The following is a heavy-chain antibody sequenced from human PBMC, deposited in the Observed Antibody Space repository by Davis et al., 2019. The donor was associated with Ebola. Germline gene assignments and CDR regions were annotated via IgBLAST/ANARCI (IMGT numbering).Heavy chain of an antibody. Sequence: PGGSLRLSCAASGFTFSSYSMNWVSQAPGKGPEWVAIIKQDGGEKYYADSVKGRFTISRDNSKNTLYLQMNSLRAEDTAVYYCARVAGSGDFDYWGQGTLVTVSS. V-gene: IGHV3-7*01. J-gene: IGHJ4*02. CDR3: ARVAGSGDFDY. CDR2: IKQDGGEK. D-gene: IGHD7-27*01. CDR1: GFTFSSYS.